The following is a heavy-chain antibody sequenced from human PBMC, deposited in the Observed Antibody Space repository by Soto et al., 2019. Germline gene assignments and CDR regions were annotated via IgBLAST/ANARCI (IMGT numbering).Heavy chain of an antibody. CDR3: ARSHRAAMDFYYYYGMDV. Sequence: EVQLVESGGGLVNLGGSLSLSCAASGFTFSTYSMNWVRQAPGKGLEWVSSISSNDDYIYYADSVKGRFTISRDKARQSLYLQMDALRAEDTATYYCARSHRAAMDFYYYYGMDVWGQGTTVTVSS. D-gene: IGHD2-2*01. CDR2: ISSNDDYI. CDR1: GFTFSTYS. V-gene: IGHV3-21*01. J-gene: IGHJ6*02.